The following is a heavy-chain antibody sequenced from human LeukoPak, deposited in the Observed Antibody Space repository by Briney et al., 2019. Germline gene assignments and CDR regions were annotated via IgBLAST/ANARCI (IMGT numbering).Heavy chain of an antibody. D-gene: IGHD5-12*01. CDR3: ARGHSGYDPNWFDP. CDR2: IYYSGST. J-gene: IGHJ5*02. V-gene: IGHV4-59*01. CDR1: GGSISSYY. Sequence: SETLSLTCTVSGGSISSYYWSWIRQPPRKGLEWIGYIYYSGSTNYNPSLKSRVTISVDTSKNQFSLKLSSVTAADTAVYYCARGHSGYDPNWFDPWGQGTLVTVSS.